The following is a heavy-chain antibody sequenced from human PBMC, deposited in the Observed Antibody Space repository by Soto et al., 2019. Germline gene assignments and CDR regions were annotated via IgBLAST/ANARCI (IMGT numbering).Heavy chain of an antibody. CDR1: GGSISSSYW. D-gene: IGHD3-10*01. Sequence: SETLSLTCAVSGGSISSSYWWSWVRQSPGKGLEWIGEIYYSGDTNYSPSLKSRVTISVDKSKNQFSLKLTSVTAADTAVYYCARTMYYSGSGSFDYWGQGTLVTVSS. V-gene: IGHV4-4*02. CDR3: ARTMYYSGSGSFDY. J-gene: IGHJ4*02. CDR2: IYYSGDT.